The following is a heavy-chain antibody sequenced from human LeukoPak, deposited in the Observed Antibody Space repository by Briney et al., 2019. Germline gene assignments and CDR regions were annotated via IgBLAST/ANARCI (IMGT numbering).Heavy chain of an antibody. CDR3: ARLGCSSTSCSVSDY. D-gene: IGHD2-2*01. Sequence: GESLKISCKGSGYSFSSYWISWVRQLPGKGLEWLWRIDPTDSYTNYSPSFQGHVTISADESLSTAYLQWSSLKASDSAMYYCARLGCSSTSCSVSDYWGQGTLVTVSS. CDR1: GYSFSSYW. CDR2: IDPTDSYT. J-gene: IGHJ4*02. V-gene: IGHV5-10-1*01.